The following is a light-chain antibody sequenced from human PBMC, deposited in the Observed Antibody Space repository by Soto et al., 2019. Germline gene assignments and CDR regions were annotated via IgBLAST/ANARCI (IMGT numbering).Light chain of an antibody. CDR1: QSISTW. V-gene: IGKV1-5*01. CDR3: LQAASSTRT. CDR2: DAS. Sequence: DIQMTQYPSTLSASVGDRVTITCGASQSISTWLAWYQQKPGKAPKLLIYDASSLESGVPSRLGGGGYGTELTITISSMQPDDFETYYCLQAASSTRTFGQGTKVDIK. J-gene: IGKJ1*01.